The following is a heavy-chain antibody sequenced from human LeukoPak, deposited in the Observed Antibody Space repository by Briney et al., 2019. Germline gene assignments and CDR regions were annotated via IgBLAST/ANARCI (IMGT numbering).Heavy chain of an antibody. CDR1: GYTLTELS. J-gene: IGHJ3*02. CDR2: FDPEDGET. D-gene: IGHD3-9*01. Sequence: ASVKVSCKVSGYTLTELSMHWVRQAPGKGLEWMGGFDPEDGETIYAQKFQGRVTMTEGTSTDTAYMELSSLRSEDTAVYYCATINVLRYFDWPRVAFDIWGQGTMVTVSS. V-gene: IGHV1-24*01. CDR3: ATINVLRYFDWPRVAFDI.